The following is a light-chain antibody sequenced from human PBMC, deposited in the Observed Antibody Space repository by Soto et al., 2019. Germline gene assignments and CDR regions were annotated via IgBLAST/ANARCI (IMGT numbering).Light chain of an antibody. CDR3: QQYGSSPLT. CDR2: GAS. Sequence: IVLTRSPGTLSLSLGERATLSCRASQSVSSSYLAWYQQKPGQAPRLLIYGASSRATGIPDRFSGSGSGTDFTLSISRLEPEDFAVYYCQQYGSSPLTFGQGTKVDIK. CDR1: QSVSSSY. J-gene: IGKJ1*01. V-gene: IGKV3-20*01.